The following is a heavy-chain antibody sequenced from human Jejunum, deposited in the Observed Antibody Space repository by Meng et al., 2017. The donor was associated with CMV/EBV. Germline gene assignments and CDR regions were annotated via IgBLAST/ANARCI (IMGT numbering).Heavy chain of an antibody. Sequence: GFTFSDYGMIWVRQAQGKGLEWVSGVNENGRSTAYADSVKSRFTISRENAKNSLFLQMNSLRDEDTALYHCARRSGHCTGSCYEDYWGQGTLVTVSS. CDR2: VNENGRST. J-gene: IGHJ4*02. D-gene: IGHD2-8*02. V-gene: IGHV3-20*01. CDR3: ARRSGHCTGSCYEDY. CDR1: GFTFSDYG.